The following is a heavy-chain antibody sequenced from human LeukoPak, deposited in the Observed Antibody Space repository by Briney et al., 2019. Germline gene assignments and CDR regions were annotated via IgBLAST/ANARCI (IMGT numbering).Heavy chain of an antibody. V-gene: IGHV4-34*01. CDR2: INHSGST. D-gene: IGHD2-21*02. CDR3: ARVVVVTAAREAYYYYYYMDV. J-gene: IGHJ6*03. CDR1: GGSFSDYY. Sequence: SETLSLTCVVYGGSFSDYYWSWIRQPPGKGLEWIGEINHSGSTNYNPSLKSRVTMSVDTSKNQFSLKLSSVTAADTAVYYCARVVVVTAAREAYYYYYYMDVWGKGTTVTISS.